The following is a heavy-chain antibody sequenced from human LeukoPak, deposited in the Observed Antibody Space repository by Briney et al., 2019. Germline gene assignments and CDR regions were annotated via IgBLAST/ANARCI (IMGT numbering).Heavy chain of an antibody. V-gene: IGHV4-34*01. CDR1: GGSFSGYY. J-gene: IGHJ6*03. D-gene: IGHD3-22*01. CDR3: ARASPYYYDSSGYYRAYYYYYMDV. Sequence: PSETLSLTCAVYGGSFSGYYWSWIRQPPGKGLEWIGEINHSGSTNYNPSLKSRVTISGDTSKNQFSLKLRSVTAADTAVYYCARASPYYYDSSGYYRAYYYYYMDVWGKGTTVTVSS. CDR2: INHSGST.